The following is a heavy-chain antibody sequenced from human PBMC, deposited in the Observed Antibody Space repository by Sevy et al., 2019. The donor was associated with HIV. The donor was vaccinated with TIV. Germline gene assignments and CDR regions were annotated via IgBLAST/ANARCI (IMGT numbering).Heavy chain of an antibody. CDR3: TIDGLFDP. D-gene: IGHD3-16*02. CDR2: IKSKTDGGTT. CDR1: GFTFSIAW. Sequence: GGSLRLSCAASGFTFSIAWMSWVRQTPGKGLEWVGRIKSKTDGGTTDYAAPIKGRFTISRDDSKNTLYLQMNNLKTEDIALYYCTIDGLFDPWGQGTLVTVSS. V-gene: IGHV3-15*01. J-gene: IGHJ5*02.